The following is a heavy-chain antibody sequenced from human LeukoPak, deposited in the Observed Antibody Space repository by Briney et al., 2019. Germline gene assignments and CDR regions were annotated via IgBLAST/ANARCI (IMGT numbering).Heavy chain of an antibody. CDR2: ISSNNNYI. J-gene: IGHJ4*02. Sequence: GGSLRLSCEASGFSFSTYTMNWVRQAPGKGLEWVSSISSNNNYIYYADSVKGRFTISRDNAKNSLYLQMNSLRAEDTAVYYCARGSRGNFDYWGQGTLVTVSS. CDR3: ARGSRGNFDY. D-gene: IGHD4-23*01. V-gene: IGHV3-21*01. CDR1: GFSFSTYT.